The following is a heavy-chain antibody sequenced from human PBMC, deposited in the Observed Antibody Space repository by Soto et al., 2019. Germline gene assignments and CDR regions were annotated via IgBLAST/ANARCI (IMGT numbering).Heavy chain of an antibody. V-gene: IGHV3-23*01. CDR2: ISGSGGSP. D-gene: IGHD2-2*01. CDR1: GFTFSTYT. CDR3: AKASCSTTDCYVPDY. Sequence: PGGSLILSCVASGFTFSTYTMSWVRQAPGKGLEWVSVISGSGGSPSYADSVQGRFSIYRDNSKNTLYLQMNSLRGDDTAMYYCAKASCSTTDCYVPDYWGRGTLVTVPS. J-gene: IGHJ4*02.